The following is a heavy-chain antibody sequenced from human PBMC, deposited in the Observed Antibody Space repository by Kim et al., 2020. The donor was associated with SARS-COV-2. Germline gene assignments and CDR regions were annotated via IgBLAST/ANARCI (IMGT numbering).Heavy chain of an antibody. CDR3: VREWDGSGRWLYYFYGLGV. CDR2: IKSDGSSI. D-gene: IGHD3-10*01. J-gene: IGHJ6*02. Sequence: GGSLRLSCVVSGFTFSSYWMHWVRQAPGKGLVWVSRIKSDGSSISYADFAKGRFTISRDNYENTLYLQMSSLRPEDTAIYYCVREWDGSGRWLYYFYGLGVWGQGTRVTVSS. CDR1: GFTFSSYW. V-gene: IGHV3-74*01.